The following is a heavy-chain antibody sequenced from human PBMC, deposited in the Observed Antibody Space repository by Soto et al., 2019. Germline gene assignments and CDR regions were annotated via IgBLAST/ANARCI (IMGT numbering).Heavy chain of an antibody. Sequence: QVQLVQSGAEVKKPGASVKVSCKASGYTFTSYGISWVRQAPGQGLEWMGWISAYNGNTNSAQKLQGRVTMTTDTSTSTAYMELRSLRSDDTAVYYCAGANPLYGSGDVFAYWGQGTLVTVSS. V-gene: IGHV1-18*01. CDR2: ISAYNGNT. CDR1: GYTFTSYG. J-gene: IGHJ4*02. CDR3: AGANPLYGSGDVFAY. D-gene: IGHD3-10*01.